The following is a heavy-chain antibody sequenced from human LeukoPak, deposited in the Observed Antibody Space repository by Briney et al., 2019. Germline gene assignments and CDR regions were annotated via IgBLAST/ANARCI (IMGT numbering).Heavy chain of an antibody. CDR2: INPNSGGT. Sequence: ASVKVSCKASGYTFTGYYMHWVRQAPGQGLEWMGWINPNSGGTNYAQKFQGRVTMTRDTSISTAYMELSRLRSDDTAVYYCARDVEGYYGSEDDYWGQGTLVTVSS. CDR1: GYTFTGYY. CDR3: ARDVEGYYGSEDDY. V-gene: IGHV1-2*02. J-gene: IGHJ4*02. D-gene: IGHD3-10*01.